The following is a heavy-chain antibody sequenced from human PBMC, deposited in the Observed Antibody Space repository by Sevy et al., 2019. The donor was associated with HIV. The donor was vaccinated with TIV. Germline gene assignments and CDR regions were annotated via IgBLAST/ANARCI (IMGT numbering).Heavy chain of an antibody. CDR1: GFTFGDYA. V-gene: IGHV3-49*03. CDR2: IRSQTYDATT. J-gene: IGHJ4*02. D-gene: IGHD3-3*01. Sequence: GGSLRLSCTGSGFTFGDYAMSWFRQAPGKGLEWVGFIRSQTYDATTEYAGYVKGRFTVSRDDSRGMDYLQMNSLKTEDTAIYYCARVRFLEWLTFDYWGQGTLVTVSS. CDR3: ARVRFLEWLTFDY.